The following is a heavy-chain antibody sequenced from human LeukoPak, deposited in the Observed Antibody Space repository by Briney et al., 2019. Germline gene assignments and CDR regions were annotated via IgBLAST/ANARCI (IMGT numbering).Heavy chain of an antibody. J-gene: IGHJ4*02. CDR2: INSDGSST. D-gene: IGHD6-19*01. CDR3: ARVPQYSSGWYYFDY. Sequence: GGSLRLSCAASGFTLSSYWMHWVRQAPGKGLVWVSRINSDGSSTSYADSVKGRFTISRDNAKNTLYLQMNSLRAEDTAVYYCARVPQYSSGWYYFDYWGQGTLVTVSS. CDR1: GFTLSSYW. V-gene: IGHV3-74*01.